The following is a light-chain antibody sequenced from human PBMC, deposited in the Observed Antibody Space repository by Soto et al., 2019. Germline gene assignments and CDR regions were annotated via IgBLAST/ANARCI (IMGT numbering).Light chain of an antibody. Sequence: EIVMTQSPATLSVSPGERATLSCRASQSVSSNLAWYQQKPGQAPRLLIYGASTRATGIPARFSGSGSGTKFTLTISSLQSEDFAVYYCQQYNNWTPITFGPGTKVDI. CDR2: GAS. V-gene: IGKV3-15*01. CDR1: QSVSSN. J-gene: IGKJ3*01. CDR3: QQYNNWTPIT.